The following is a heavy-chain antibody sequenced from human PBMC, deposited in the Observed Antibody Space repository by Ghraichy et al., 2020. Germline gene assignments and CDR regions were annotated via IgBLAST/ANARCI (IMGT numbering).Heavy chain of an antibody. CDR2: FDPEDGET. V-gene: IGHV1-24*01. Sequence: ASVKVSGKVSGYTLTELSMHWVRQAPGKGLEWMGGFDPEDGETIYAQKFQGRVTMTEDTSTDTAYMELSSLRSEDTAVYYCATEVEYYDSSGYYFDYWGQGTLVTVSS. J-gene: IGHJ4*02. CDR1: GYTLTELS. CDR3: ATEVEYYDSSGYYFDY. D-gene: IGHD3-22*01.